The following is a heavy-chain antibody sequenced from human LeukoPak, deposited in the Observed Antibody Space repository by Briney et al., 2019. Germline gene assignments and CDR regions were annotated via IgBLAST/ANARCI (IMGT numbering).Heavy chain of an antibody. V-gene: IGHV4-34*01. CDR1: GGSFSDYY. CDR2: INHSGST. J-gene: IGHJ2*01. CDR3: ARTYGGDWYFDL. Sequence: SETLSLTCAVYGGSFSDYYWSWIRQPPGKGPEWIGEINHSGSTNYNPSLKSRVTISVDTSKNQFSLKLSSVTAADTAVYYCARTYGGDWYFDLWGRGTLVTVAS. D-gene: IGHD4-23*01.